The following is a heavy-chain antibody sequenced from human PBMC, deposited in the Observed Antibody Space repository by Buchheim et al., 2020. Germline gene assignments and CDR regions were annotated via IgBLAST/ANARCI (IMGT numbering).Heavy chain of an antibody. CDR2: ISGSSTFI. V-gene: IGHV3-21*01. CDR1: GFTFSSYS. D-gene: IGHD2-2*01. J-gene: IGHJ4*02. Sequence: EVQVVESGGGLVKPGGSRRLSCAASGFTFSSYSMNWVRQAPGKGLEWVSSISGSSTFIYYADSVKGRFTISRDNAKNSLYLQMNSLRAEDTAVYYCAREVPANNFAYFDYWGQGTL. CDR3: AREVPANNFAYFDY.